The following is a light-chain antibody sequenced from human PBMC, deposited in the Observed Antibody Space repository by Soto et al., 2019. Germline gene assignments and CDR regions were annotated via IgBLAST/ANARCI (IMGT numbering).Light chain of an antibody. CDR1: SSDVGGYNY. Sequence: QSALTQPTSVSGSPGQSITISCTGTSSDVGGYNYVAWYQQHPGKAPKLMIYDDSNRPSGVSHRCSDSESGNTASLPISGLQAADEGDYYCCSYSGSSTPVVLGGGTKLTVL. V-gene: IGLV2-14*01. CDR2: DDS. J-gene: IGLJ2*01. CDR3: CSYSGSSTPVV.